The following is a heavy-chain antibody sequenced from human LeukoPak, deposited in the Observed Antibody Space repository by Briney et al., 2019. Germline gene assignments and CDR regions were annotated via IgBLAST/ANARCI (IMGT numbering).Heavy chain of an antibody. D-gene: IGHD3-3*01. CDR2: MNPNSGNT. Sequence: ASVKVSCKASGYTFTSYDINWVRQATGQGLEWMGWMNPNSGNTGYAQKFQGRVTMTRNTSISTAYMELISLRSEDTAVYYCARSGPTKYDFWSGYSSFNFDYWGQGTLVTVSS. J-gene: IGHJ4*02. CDR3: ARSGPTKYDFWSGYSSFNFDY. V-gene: IGHV1-8*01. CDR1: GYTFTSYD.